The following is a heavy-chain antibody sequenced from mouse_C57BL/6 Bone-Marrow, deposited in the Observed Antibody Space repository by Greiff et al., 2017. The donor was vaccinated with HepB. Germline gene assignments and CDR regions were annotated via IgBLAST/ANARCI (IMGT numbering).Heavy chain of an antibody. CDR2: IDPENGDT. D-gene: IGHD1-1*01. Sequence: VQLQQSGAELVRPGASVKLSCTASGFHIKDDYMHWVKQRPEQGLEWIGWIDPENGDTEYASKFQGKATITADTSSNTAYLQLSSLTSEDTAVYYCTAYYYGSSYDYAMDYWGQGTSVTVSS. CDR1: GFHIKDDY. J-gene: IGHJ4*01. CDR3: TAYYYGSSYDYAMDY. V-gene: IGHV14-4*01.